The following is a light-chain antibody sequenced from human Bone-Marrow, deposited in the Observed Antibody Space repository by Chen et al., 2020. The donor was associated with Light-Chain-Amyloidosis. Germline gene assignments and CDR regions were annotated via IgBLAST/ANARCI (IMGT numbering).Light chain of an antibody. CDR2: GAS. CDR3: QQYGGSPPYT. CDR1: QSVSSTY. V-gene: IGKV3-20*01. J-gene: IGKJ2*01. Sequence: EIVLTQSPGTLSLSPGERATLSCRASQSVSSTYLAWYQQKPGQAPRLLIYGASSMATGIPDRFSGCESGTDFTLTFSRLEPEDFAVYYCQQYGGSPPYTFGQGTKLEIK.